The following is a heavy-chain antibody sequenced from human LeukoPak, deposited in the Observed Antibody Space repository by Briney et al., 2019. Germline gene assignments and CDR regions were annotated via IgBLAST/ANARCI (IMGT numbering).Heavy chain of an antibody. D-gene: IGHD4-17*01. J-gene: IGHJ6*03. V-gene: IGHV3-11*04. Sequence: GGSLRLSCAASGFTFSDYYMSWIRQAPGKGLEWVSYISSSGSTIYYADSVKGRFTISRDNAKNSLYLQMNSLRAEDTAVYYCARHPVSYGDYLPSYYYYMDVWGQGTLVTVSS. CDR3: ARHPVSYGDYLPSYYYYMDV. CDR2: ISSSGSTI. CDR1: GFTFSDYY.